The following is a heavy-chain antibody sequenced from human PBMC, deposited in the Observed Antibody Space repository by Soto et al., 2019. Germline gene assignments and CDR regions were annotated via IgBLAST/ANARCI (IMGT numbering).Heavy chain of an antibody. D-gene: IGHD4-17*01. CDR3: ARRHGDYVGYYYYGMDV. J-gene: IGHJ6*02. V-gene: IGHV5-51*01. CDR1: GYSFTSYW. Sequence: GESLKISCKGSGYSFTSYWIGWVRQMPGKGLEWMGIIYPGDSDTRYSPSFQGQVTISADKSISTAYLQWSSLKASDTVIFYCARRHGDYVGYYYYGMDVWGQGTTVTVSS. CDR2: IYPGDSDT.